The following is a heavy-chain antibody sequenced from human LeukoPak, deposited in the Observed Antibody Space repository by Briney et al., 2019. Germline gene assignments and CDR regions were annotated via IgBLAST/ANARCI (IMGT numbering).Heavy chain of an antibody. V-gene: IGHV3-23*01. Sequence: GGSLRLSCAASGFTFSSYAMSWVRQAPEKGLEWVSAISGSGGSTYYADSVKGRFTISRDNSKNTLYLQMNSLRAEDTAVYYCGKEPPRRSYGYSLDYWGQGTMVTVSS. J-gene: IGHJ4*02. CDR1: GFTFSSYA. CDR2: ISGSGGST. D-gene: IGHD5-18*01. CDR3: GKEPPRRSYGYSLDY.